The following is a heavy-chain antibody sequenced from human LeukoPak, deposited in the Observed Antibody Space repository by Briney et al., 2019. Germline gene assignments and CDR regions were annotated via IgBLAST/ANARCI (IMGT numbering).Heavy chain of an antibody. CDR2: INPNSGGT. CDR3: ARDIYGDYEGY. V-gene: IGHV1-2*02. CDR1: GYTFTGYY. D-gene: IGHD4-17*01. Sequence: ASVKVSCKASGYTFTGYYMHWVRQAPGQGLEWMGWINPNSGGTSYAQKFQGRVTMTRDTSIGTAYMELSRLTSGDTALYYCARDIYGDYEGYWGQGTLVTVSS. J-gene: IGHJ4*02.